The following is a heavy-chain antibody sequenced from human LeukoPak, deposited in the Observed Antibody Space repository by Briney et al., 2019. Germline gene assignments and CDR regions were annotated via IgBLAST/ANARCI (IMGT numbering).Heavy chain of an antibody. J-gene: IGHJ4*02. V-gene: IGHV1-18*01. CDR1: GYTFTTYG. D-gene: IGHD3-10*01. CDR2: ISTYNGNT. CDR3: ARADLLLWFGEDY. Sequence: ASAKVSCKASGYTFTTYGITWVRQAPGQGLEWMGWISTYNGNTNYAQKLQGRVTMTTDTSTNTAYMELRSLRSDDTAVYYCARADLLLWFGEDYWGQGTLVTVSS.